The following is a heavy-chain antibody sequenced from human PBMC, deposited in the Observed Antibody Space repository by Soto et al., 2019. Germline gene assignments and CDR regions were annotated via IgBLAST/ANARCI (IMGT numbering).Heavy chain of an antibody. J-gene: IGHJ6*02. D-gene: IGHD2-2*01. CDR2: IIPIFGTA. Sequence: ASVKVSCKASGGTFSSYAISWVRQAPGQGLEWMGGIIPIFGTANYAQKFQGRVTITADESTSTAYMELSSLRSEDTAVYYCARGIVVVPAVKYGMIYYYGMDVWGQGTTVTVSS. V-gene: IGHV1-69*13. CDR3: ARGIVVVPAVKYGMIYYYGMDV. CDR1: GGTFSSYA.